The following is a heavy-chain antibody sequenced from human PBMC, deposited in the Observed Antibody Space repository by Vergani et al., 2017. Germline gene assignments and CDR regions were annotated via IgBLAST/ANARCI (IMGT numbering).Heavy chain of an antibody. Sequence: QVQLQQWGAGLLKPSETLSLTCAVYGGSFSGYYWSWIRQPPGKGLEWIREINHSGSTNYNPSLKSRVTISVDTSKNQFSLKLSSVTAADTAVYYCASLAAAGTPSAPFDYWGQGTLVTVSS. V-gene: IGHV4-34*01. D-gene: IGHD6-13*01. CDR2: INHSGST. CDR1: GGSFSGYY. CDR3: ASLAAAGTPSAPFDY. J-gene: IGHJ4*02.